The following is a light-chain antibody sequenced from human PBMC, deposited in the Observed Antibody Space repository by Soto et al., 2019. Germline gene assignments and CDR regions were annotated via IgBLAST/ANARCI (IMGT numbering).Light chain of an antibody. CDR2: GAS. Sequence: EIVLTQSPGTLSLSPGERATLSCRASQSVSSNYLAWYQQKPGQAPRLLIYGASSRATGIPDRFSGSGSGTDSTLTISRLEPEDFAVYYCHQYGSAPYTFGQGTKLEIK. CDR1: QSVSSNY. V-gene: IGKV3-20*01. CDR3: HQYGSAPYT. J-gene: IGKJ2*01.